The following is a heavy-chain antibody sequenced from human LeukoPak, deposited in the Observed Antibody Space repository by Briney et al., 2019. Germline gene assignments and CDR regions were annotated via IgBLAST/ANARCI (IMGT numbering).Heavy chain of an antibody. Sequence: ASVKVSCKASGYTFTSYGISWVRQAPGQGLEWMGWISAYNGNTNYAQKFQGRVTMTRDTSISTAYMELSRLRSDDTAVYYCARDSPVGLGWGQGTLVTVSS. J-gene: IGHJ4*02. D-gene: IGHD1-26*01. V-gene: IGHV1-18*01. CDR1: GYTFTSYG. CDR2: ISAYNGNT. CDR3: ARDSPVGLG.